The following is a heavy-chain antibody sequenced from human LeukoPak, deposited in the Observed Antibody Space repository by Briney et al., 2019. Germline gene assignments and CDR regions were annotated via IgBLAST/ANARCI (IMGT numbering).Heavy chain of an antibody. CDR3: ARRRLTTGDYYYYYMDV. D-gene: IGHD4-17*01. V-gene: IGHV4-34*01. CDR2: IYYSGST. CDR1: GGSFSGYY. Sequence: SGTLSLTCAVYGGSFSGYYWSWIRQPPGKGLEWIGSIYYSGSTYYNPSLKSRVTISVDTSKNQFSLKLSSVTAADTAVYYCARRRLTTGDYYYYYMDVWGKGTTVTVSS. J-gene: IGHJ6*03.